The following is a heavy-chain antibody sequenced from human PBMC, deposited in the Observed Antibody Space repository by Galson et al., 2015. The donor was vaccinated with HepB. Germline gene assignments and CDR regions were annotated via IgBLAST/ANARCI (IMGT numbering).Heavy chain of an antibody. CDR3: ATYSQFLQYCGGDCSDDLDY. Sequence: SVKVSCKVSGYTLTELSMHWVRQAPGKGLEWMGGFDPEDGETIYAQKFQGRVTMTEDTSTDTAYMELSSLRSEDTAVYYCATYSQFLQYCGGDCSDDLDYWGQGTLVTVSS. V-gene: IGHV1-24*01. J-gene: IGHJ4*02. CDR2: FDPEDGET. D-gene: IGHD2-21*02. CDR1: GYTLTELS.